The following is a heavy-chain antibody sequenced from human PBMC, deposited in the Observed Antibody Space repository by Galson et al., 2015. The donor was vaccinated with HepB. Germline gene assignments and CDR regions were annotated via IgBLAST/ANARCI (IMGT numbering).Heavy chain of an antibody. J-gene: IGHJ6*02. CDR3: ARERISETTVKYFYFAMDV. Sequence: ETLSLTCAVYGGSFSAYYWSWIRQPPGKGLEWIGEINHSGSTNYNPSLKSRVTISVDTSKNQFSVKLTSVTAADTAVYYCARERISETTVKYFYFAMDVWGQGTTVTVSS. CDR1: GGSFSAYY. D-gene: IGHD4-17*01. CDR2: INHSGST. V-gene: IGHV4-34*01.